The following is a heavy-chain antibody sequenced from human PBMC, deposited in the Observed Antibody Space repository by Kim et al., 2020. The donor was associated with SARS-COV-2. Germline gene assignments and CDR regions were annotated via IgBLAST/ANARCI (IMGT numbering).Heavy chain of an antibody. V-gene: IGHV3-7*01. CDR3: ARVGIVVVVAATRAFDI. CDR1: GFTFSSYW. CDR2: IKQDGSEK. Sequence: GGSLRLSCAASGFTFSSYWMSWVRQAPGKGLEWVANIKQDGSEKYYVDSVKGRFTISRDNAKNSLYLQMNSLRAEDTAVYYCARVGIVVVVAATRAFDIWGQGTMVTVSS. J-gene: IGHJ3*02. D-gene: IGHD2-15*01.